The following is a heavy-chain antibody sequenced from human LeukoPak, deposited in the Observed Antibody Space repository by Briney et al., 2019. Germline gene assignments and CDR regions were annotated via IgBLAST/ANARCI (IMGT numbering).Heavy chain of an antibody. V-gene: IGHV4-39*07. CDR3: AAGQDAFDI. CDR2: IYYSGST. Sequence: SETLSLTCTVSGGSISSSSYYWGWIRQPPGKGLEWIGSIYYSGSTYYNPSLKSRVTISVDTSKNQFSLKLSSVTAADTAVYYCAAGQDAFDIWGRGTMVTVSS. J-gene: IGHJ3*02. CDR1: GGSISSSSYY.